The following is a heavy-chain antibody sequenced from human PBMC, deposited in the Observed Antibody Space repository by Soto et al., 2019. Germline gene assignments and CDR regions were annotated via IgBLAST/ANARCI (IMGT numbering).Heavy chain of an antibody. J-gene: IGHJ4*02. V-gene: IGHV3-53*04. Sequence: EVQLVESGGGLVQPGGSLRLSCAASGFTVSSNFMNWVRQAPGKGLEWVSVIYSGGNTYYADSVKGRFTISRHNSKNTLYLQINSLRVEDSAVYYCARDNDYGSGSLDSWGQGTLVIVSS. D-gene: IGHD3-10*01. CDR3: ARDNDYGSGSLDS. CDR1: GFTVSSNF. CDR2: IYSGGNT.